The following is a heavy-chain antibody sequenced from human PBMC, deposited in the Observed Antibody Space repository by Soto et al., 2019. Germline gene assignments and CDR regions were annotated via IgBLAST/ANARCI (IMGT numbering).Heavy chain of an antibody. D-gene: IGHD2-2*01. Sequence: PSETLSLTCTVSGGSVSRGPYYWGWIHQPPGKGLEWIATTYDGESTYFNPSIRSRATISVDTSKSHFSLKLKSVTAADTAVYYCARDLRPSVVVPGSSELWGQGTLVSVSS. J-gene: IGHJ4*02. V-gene: IGHV4-39*02. CDR3: ARDLRPSVVVPGSSEL. CDR1: GGSVSRGPYY. CDR2: TYDGEST.